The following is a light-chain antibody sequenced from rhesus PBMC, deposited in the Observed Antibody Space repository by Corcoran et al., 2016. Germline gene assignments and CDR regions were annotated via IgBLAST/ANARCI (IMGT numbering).Light chain of an antibody. Sequence: EIVMTQSPATLSLSPGERANLSCRASQSVSSYVAWYQQKPEQAPRLLLYGASSRATGIPDRVSGSGSGTDFTLTISSLEPEDFAVYYCQQYSNWPHSFGQGTKVEIK. V-gene: IGKV3S9*01. CDR1: QSVSSY. J-gene: IGKJ2*01. CDR3: QQYSNWPHS. CDR2: GAS.